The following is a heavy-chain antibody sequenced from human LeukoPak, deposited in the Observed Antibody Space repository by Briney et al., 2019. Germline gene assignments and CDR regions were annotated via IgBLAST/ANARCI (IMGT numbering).Heavy chain of an antibody. D-gene: IGHD6-13*01. CDR3: ARGWQQLARRGHFDY. V-gene: IGHV4-31*03. CDR2: IYYSGST. J-gene: IGHJ4*02. CDR1: GGSISSGGYY. Sequence: SETLSLTCTVPGGSISSGGYYWSWIRQLPGKGLEWIGYIYYSGSTYYNPSLQSRVAISSDTSKNQFSLKLSSVTAADTAVYYCARGWQQLARRGHFDYWGQGTLVTVSS.